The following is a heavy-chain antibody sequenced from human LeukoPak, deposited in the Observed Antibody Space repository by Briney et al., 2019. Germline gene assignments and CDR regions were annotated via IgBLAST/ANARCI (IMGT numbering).Heavy chain of an antibody. V-gene: IGHV1-46*01. Sequence: ASVKVSCKASGYTFTSYYMHWVRHAPGQGLEWMGIINPSGGRTNYAQKLQGRVTMNRDTCTSTVYMELSSLRSEDTAVYYCASSSIAVAGTGYWGQGTLVTVSS. J-gene: IGHJ4*02. CDR1: GYTFTSYY. D-gene: IGHD6-19*01. CDR2: INPSGGRT. CDR3: ASSSIAVAGTGY.